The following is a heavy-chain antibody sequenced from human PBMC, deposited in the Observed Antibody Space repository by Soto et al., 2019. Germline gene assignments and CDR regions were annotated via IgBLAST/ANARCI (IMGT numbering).Heavy chain of an antibody. CDR3: ARGDRFGRDGYNYGGAPRNWFDP. J-gene: IGHJ5*02. CDR2: IYYSGST. CDR1: GGSISSGGYY. Sequence: SETLSLTCTVSGGSISSGGYYWSWIRQHPGKGLEWIGYIYYSGSTYYNPSLKSRVTISVDTSKNQFSLKLSSVTAADTAVYYCARGDRFGRDGYNYGGAPRNWFDPWGQGTLVTVSS. D-gene: IGHD5-12*01. V-gene: IGHV4-31*03.